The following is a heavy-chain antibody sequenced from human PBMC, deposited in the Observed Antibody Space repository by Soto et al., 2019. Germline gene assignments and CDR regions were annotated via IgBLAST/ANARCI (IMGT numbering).Heavy chain of an antibody. CDR1: GFTFSSYG. CDR2: VSYDGKNK. CDR3: AKDLGQQLVLNYGMDV. D-gene: IGHD6-13*01. Sequence: QVQLVESGGGVVQPGTSLGLSCAPSGFTFSSYGMYWVRQAPGKGLEWVAVVSYDGKNKYYADSVKGRFTISRDNAKNMLYLQMNRLRAEDTAVYYCAKDLGQQLVLNYGMDVWGHGTTVTVSS. J-gene: IGHJ6*02. V-gene: IGHV3-30*18.